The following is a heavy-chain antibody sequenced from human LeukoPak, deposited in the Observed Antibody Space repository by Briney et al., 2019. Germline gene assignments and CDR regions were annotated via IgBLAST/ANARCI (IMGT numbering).Heavy chain of an antibody. J-gene: IGHJ5*02. CDR2: ISGSGGST. V-gene: IGHV3-23*01. Sequence: GGSLRLSCAASGFTFSSYAMSWVRQAPGKGLEWVSAISGSGGSTYYADSVKGRFTISRDNSKNTLYLQMNSLRAEDTAVYYCAKKEVHRLRYFDRVSRPERWFDPWGQGTLVTVSS. CDR3: AKKEVHRLRYFDRVSRPERWFDP. CDR1: GFTFSSYA. D-gene: IGHD3-9*01.